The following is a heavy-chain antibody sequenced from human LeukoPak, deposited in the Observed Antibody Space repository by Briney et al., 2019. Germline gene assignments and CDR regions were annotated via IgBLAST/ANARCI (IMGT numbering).Heavy chain of an antibody. D-gene: IGHD2-21*02. CDR2: IIPIFGTA. CDR3: ARGIVVVTAPPNDYYFDY. J-gene: IGHJ4*02. V-gene: IGHV1-69*01. Sequence: ASVKVSCKASGGTFSSYAISWVRQAPGQGLEWMGGIIPIFGTANYAQKFQGRVTITADESTSIAYMELSSLRSEDTAVYYCARGIVVVTAPPNDYYFDYWGQGTLVTVSS. CDR1: GGTFSSYA.